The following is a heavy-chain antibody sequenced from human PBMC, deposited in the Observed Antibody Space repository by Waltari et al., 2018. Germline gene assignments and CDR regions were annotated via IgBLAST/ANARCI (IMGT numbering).Heavy chain of an antibody. V-gene: IGHV1-46*01. D-gene: IGHD2-21*01. Sequence: QVQLVQSGAEVNKPGASVTISCKTSEYTFTSSYIPWVRQAPGQGLEWMGIINPSGGSTIYAQKFQGRVTMTRDTSTSTVYMELSSLRSEDTAVYYCARDTGALWMDVWGQGTTVTVSS. CDR3: ARDTGALWMDV. CDR2: INPSGGST. J-gene: IGHJ6*02. CDR1: EYTFTSSY.